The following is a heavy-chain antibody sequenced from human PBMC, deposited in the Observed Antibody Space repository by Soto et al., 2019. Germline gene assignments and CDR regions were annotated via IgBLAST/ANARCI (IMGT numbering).Heavy chain of an antibody. J-gene: IGHJ4*02. D-gene: IGHD6-13*01. CDR2: IYYSGST. CDR3: AREVFRKRPDHSSIAAAGHYFDY. Sequence: KPSETLSLTCTVSGGSISSYYWSWIRQPPGKGLEWIGYIYYSGSTNYNPSLKSRVTISVDTSKNQFSLKLSSVTAADTAVYYCAREVFRKRPDHSSIAAAGHYFDYWGQGTVVTVSS. CDR1: GGSISSYY. V-gene: IGHV4-59*01.